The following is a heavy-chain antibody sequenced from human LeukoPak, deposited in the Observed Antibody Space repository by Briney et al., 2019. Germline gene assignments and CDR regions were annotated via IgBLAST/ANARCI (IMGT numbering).Heavy chain of an antibody. CDR2: IRYDGSNK. J-gene: IGHJ4*02. CDR1: GFTFSSYG. V-gene: IGHV3-30*02. CDR3: AKEEGYTSSFAY. D-gene: IGHD6-6*01. Sequence: GGSLRLSCAASGFTFSSYGMHWVRQAPGKGLEWVAFIRYDGSNKYYADSVKGRFTISRDNSENTLYLQMNSLRAEDTAVYYCAKEEGYTSSFAYWGQGTLVTVSS.